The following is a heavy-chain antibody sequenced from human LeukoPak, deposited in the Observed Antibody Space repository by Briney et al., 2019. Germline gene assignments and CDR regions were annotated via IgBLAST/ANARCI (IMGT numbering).Heavy chain of an antibody. CDR3: AGGPGWGQDY. CDR2: IYYSGST. J-gene: IGHJ4*02. CDR1: GGSVSSGSYY. Sequence: SETLSLTCTVSGGSVSSGSYYWSWIRQPPGKGLEWIGYIYYSGSTNYNPSLKSRVTISVDTSKNQFSLKLSSVTAADTAVYYCAGGPGWGQDYRGQGQLVFVS. V-gene: IGHV4-61*01. D-gene: IGHD3-16*01.